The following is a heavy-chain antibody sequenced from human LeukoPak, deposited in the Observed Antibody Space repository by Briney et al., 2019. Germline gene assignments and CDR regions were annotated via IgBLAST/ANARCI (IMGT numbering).Heavy chain of an antibody. J-gene: IGHJ5*02. D-gene: IGHD5-24*01. V-gene: IGHV4-39*02. CDR3: ANGARFDP. CDR2: IYYSGSA. CDR1: GVSITGISYY. Sequence: SETLSLTCTVSGVSITGISYYWGWIRQPPGKGLEWIGSIYYSGSASYNPSLKSRVTISVDTSKNHFSLELKSLTVADTAVYYCANGARFDPWGPGTLVTVSS.